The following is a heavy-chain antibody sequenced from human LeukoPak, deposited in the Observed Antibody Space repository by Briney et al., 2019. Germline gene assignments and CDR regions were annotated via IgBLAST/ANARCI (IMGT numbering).Heavy chain of an antibody. CDR1: GGSISSGDYY. J-gene: IGHJ4*02. V-gene: IGHV4-4*02. D-gene: IGHD6-6*01. Sequence: PSETLSLTCTVSGGSISSGDYYWSWVRQPPGKGLEWIGEIYHSGSTNYNPSLKSRVTISVDKSKNQFSLKLSSVTAADTAVYYCARKKRGGSSSSLFDYWGQGTLVTVSS. CDR2: IYHSGST. CDR3: ARKKRGGSSSSLFDY.